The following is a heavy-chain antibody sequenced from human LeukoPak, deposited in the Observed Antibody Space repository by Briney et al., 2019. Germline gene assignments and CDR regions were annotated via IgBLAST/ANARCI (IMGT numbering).Heavy chain of an antibody. CDR2: IYPGDSDT. CDR1: GYSFTSYW. V-gene: IGHV5-51*01. D-gene: IGHD5-12*01. CDR3: AKNEYGGYDYRDDVFDI. Sequence: GESLKISCKGSGYSFTSYWIGWVRQMPGKGLEWMGIIYPGDSDTRYSPSFQGQVTISADKSISTAYLQWSSLKASDTALYYCAKNEYGGYDYRDDVFDIGGKGKMATVFS. J-gene: IGHJ3*02.